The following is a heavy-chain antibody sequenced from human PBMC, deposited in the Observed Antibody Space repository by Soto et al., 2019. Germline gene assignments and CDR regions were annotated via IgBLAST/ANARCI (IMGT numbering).Heavy chain of an antibody. CDR1: GFTFSSYW. V-gene: IGHV3-7*01. CDR3: ARHKDLGYYYYMDV. J-gene: IGHJ6*03. D-gene: IGHD3-16*01. Sequence: GGSLRLSCAASGFTFSSYWMSWVRQAPGKGLEWVANIKQDGSEKYYVDSVKGRFTISRDKAKNSLYLQMNSLRAEDTAVYYCARHKDLGYYYYMDVWGQGTTVTVSS. CDR2: IKQDGSEK.